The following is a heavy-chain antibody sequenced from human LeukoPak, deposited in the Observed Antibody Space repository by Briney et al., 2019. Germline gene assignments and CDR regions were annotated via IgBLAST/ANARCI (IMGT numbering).Heavy chain of an antibody. Sequence: GGFLRLSCAASGFTFSSYGMHWVRQAPGKGLERVAVISYDGSNKYYADSVKGRFTISRDNSKNTLYLQMNSLRAEDTAVYYCAKQDDSSGVWGQGTLVTVSS. CDR3: AKQDDSSGV. CDR1: GFTFSSYG. CDR2: ISYDGSNK. J-gene: IGHJ4*02. V-gene: IGHV3-30*18. D-gene: IGHD3-22*01.